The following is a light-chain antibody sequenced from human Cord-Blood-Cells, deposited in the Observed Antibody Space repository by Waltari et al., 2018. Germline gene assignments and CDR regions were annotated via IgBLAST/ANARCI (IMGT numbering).Light chain of an antibody. CDR1: SSDVGGYNY. CDR2: DVS. J-gene: IGLJ1*01. V-gene: IGLV2-14*01. CDR3: SSYTSSSTYV. Sequence: QSALTQPASVSGSPGHSITIPCTGISSDVGGYNYVSWYQQHPGKAPKLMIYDVSKRPSGVSNRFSGSKSGNTASLTISGLQAEDEADYYCSSYTSSSTYVFGTGTKVTVL.